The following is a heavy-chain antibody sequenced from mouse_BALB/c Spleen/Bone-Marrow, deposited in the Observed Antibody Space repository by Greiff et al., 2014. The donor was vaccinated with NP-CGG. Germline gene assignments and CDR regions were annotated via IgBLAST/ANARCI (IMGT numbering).Heavy chain of an antibody. J-gene: IGHJ2*01. CDR3: ARDIYGIAS. Sequence: EVKLKESGGGLVQPGGSLRFSCATSGFTFTDYYMSWVRQPLGKALEWLGFIRNKVNGKTTEYSALMKGRFSISRDNSHSILYLKMNSLKAEDSASYYWARDIYGIASWGQGTTLTVSS. CDR2: IRNKVNGKTT. D-gene: IGHD6-1*01. V-gene: IGHV7-3*02. CDR1: GFTFTDYY.